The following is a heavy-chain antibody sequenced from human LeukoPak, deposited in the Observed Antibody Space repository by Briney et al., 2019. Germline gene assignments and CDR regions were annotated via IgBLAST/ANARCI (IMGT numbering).Heavy chain of an antibody. V-gene: IGHV1-69*13. CDR1: GGTFSSYV. Sequence: SVKVSCKASGGTFSSYVINWVRQAPGQGLEWMGGILPIFGTSIYARHFQGRLTVTADESTNTAYMELSRLRPDDTATYYCARAEDQGRYFDWLPGFDPWGQGTLVTVSS. CDR2: ILPIFGTS. D-gene: IGHD3-9*01. CDR3: ARAEDQGRYFDWLPGFDP. J-gene: IGHJ5*02.